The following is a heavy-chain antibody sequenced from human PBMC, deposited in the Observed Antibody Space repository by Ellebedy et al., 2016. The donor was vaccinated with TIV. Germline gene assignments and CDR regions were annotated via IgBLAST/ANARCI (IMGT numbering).Heavy chain of an antibody. J-gene: IGHJ4*02. V-gene: IGHV4-4*07. CDR1: GGSMSRYY. CDR2: IYTSGNT. Sequence: MPSETLSLTCNVSGGSMSRYYWSWIRQPAGKPLEWVGRIYTSGNTIYNPSLKIRVTMTVDTSKSQFSLQLKSVTAADTAMYYCARDHFGPQTGSWFDFWGQGTLVIVSS. CDR3: ARDHFGPQTGSWFDF. D-gene: IGHD6-13*01.